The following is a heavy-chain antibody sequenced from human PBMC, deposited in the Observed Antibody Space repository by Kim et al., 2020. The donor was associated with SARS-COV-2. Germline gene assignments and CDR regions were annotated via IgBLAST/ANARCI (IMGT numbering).Heavy chain of an antibody. V-gene: IGHV3-73*01. Sequence: GGSLRLSCAASGFTFSGSAMHWVRQASGKGLEWVGRIRSKANSYATAYAASVKGRFTISRDDSKNTAYLQMNSLKTEDTAVYYCFSGRSGSGGYWGQGTLVTVSS. CDR3: FSGRSGSGGY. CDR2: IRSKANSYAT. D-gene: IGHD3-10*01. J-gene: IGHJ4*02. CDR1: GFTFSGSA.